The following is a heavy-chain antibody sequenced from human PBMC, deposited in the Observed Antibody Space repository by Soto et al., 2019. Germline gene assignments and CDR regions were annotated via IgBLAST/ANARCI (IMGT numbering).Heavy chain of an antibody. CDR1: GGPFSSQA. CDR3: AMSEGRYFYYVIDV. CDR2: IIPLLGST. Sequence: QVQVEQSGAEVKKPGSSLKVSCKTSGGPFSSQAFNLVRQARGHGLEWMGGIIPLLGSTTYAQKFQDRVTFTADESTSTVYMELRSLRSEDTATYFCAMSEGRYFYYVIDVWGRGTTVTVSS. V-gene: IGHV1-69*01. J-gene: IGHJ6*02. D-gene: IGHD3-16*02.